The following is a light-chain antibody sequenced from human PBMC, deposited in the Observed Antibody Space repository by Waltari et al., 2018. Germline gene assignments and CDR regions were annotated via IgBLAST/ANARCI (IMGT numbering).Light chain of an antibody. CDR2: AAS. CDR1: QSISSY. V-gene: IGKV1-39*01. J-gene: IGKJ1*01. Sequence: DIQMTQSPSSLSASVGARVTITCRASQSISSYLNWYKQKPGKAPKLLIYAASSLQSGVPSRFSGSGSGTDFTLTISSLQPEDFATYYCQQSYSTPWTFGQGTKVEIK. CDR3: QQSYSTPWT.